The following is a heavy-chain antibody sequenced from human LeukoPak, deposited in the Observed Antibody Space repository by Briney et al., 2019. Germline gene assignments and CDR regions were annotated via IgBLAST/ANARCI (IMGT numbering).Heavy chain of an antibody. CDR3: ARVTNRDYDY. D-gene: IGHD1-14*01. CDR2: IYHSGST. CDR1: GYSISSGYY. Sequence: PSETLSLTCTVSGYSISSGYYWGWIRQPPGKGLEWIGSIYHSGSTYYNPSLKSRVTISVDTSKNQFSLKLSSVTAADTAVYCCARVTNRDYDYWGQGTLVTVSS. V-gene: IGHV4-38-2*02. J-gene: IGHJ4*02.